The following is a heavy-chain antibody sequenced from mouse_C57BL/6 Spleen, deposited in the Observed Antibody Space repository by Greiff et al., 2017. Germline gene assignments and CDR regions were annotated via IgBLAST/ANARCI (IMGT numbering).Heavy chain of an antibody. CDR2: INPNNGGT. Sequence: VQLQQSGPELVKPGASVKISCKASGYTFTDYYMNWVKQSHGKSLEWIGDINPNNGGTIYNQKFKGKATLTVDKSSSTAYMALRSLTSEDSAVYYCAREGSTMITRGVFDYWGQGTALTGSS. V-gene: IGHV1-26*01. CDR1: GYTFTDYY. J-gene: IGHJ2*01. CDR3: AREGSTMITRGVFDY. D-gene: IGHD2-4*01.